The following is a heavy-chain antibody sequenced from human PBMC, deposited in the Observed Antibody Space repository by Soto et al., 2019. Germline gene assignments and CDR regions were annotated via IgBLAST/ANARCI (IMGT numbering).Heavy chain of an antibody. CDR2: IKQDGSNK. V-gene: IGHV3-30*02. D-gene: IGHD2-15*01. CDR1: GGSISSSSYY. CDR3: AKDKYCSGGSCATVPGYYGMDV. Sequence: ETLSLTCTVSGGSISSSSYYWGWIRQPPGKGLEWVANIKQDGSNKYYADSVKGRFTISRDNSKNTLYLQMNSLRAEDTAVYYCAKDKYCSGGSCATVPGYYGMDVWGQGTTVTVSS. J-gene: IGHJ6*02.